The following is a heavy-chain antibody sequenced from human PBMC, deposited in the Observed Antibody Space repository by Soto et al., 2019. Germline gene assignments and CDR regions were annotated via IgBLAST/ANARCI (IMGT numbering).Heavy chain of an antibody. CDR2: VSHDGRNT. V-gene: IGHV3-30*18. CDR1: GFTFSDYA. J-gene: IGHJ4*02. Sequence: VQLVESGGGVVQPGRSLRLSCAASGFTFSDYAMHWVRQAPGKGLEWVAVVSHDGRNTHYADSVKGRFTISRESSKNTVSLEMTSLRAEDTAVYYCSKGGQQWLVTSDFNYWGQGALVTVSS. CDR3: SKGGQQWLVTSDFNY. D-gene: IGHD6-19*01.